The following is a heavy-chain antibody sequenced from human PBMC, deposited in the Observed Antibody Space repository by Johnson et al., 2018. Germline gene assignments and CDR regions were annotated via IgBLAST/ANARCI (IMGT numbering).Heavy chain of an antibody. D-gene: IGHD3-22*01. V-gene: IGHV3-30-3*01. Sequence: QVQLLESGGGVVQPGRSLRLSCAASGFTFSSYAMHWVRQAPGKGLEWVADIPYDGSNKYYADCVKGRFTISRDKYKHTLYPQMNSLRAEDTGEYYCARDGSSGYDGYFQHWGQGTLVTVSS. CDR3: ARDGSSGYDGYFQH. CDR2: IPYDGSNK. J-gene: IGHJ1*01. CDR1: GFTFSSYA.